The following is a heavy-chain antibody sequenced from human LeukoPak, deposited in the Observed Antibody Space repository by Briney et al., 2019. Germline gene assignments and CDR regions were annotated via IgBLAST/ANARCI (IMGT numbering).Heavy chain of an antibody. D-gene: IGHD2-15*01. CDR3: ARALSGWYGLGY. V-gene: IGHV4-34*01. Sequence: SETLSLTCAVYGGSFSGYYWSWIRQPPGKGLEWIGEINHSGSTNYNPSLKSRVTISVDTSKNQFSLKLNSVTAADTAVYYCARALSGWYGLGYWGQGTLVTVSS. CDR1: GGSFSGYY. J-gene: IGHJ4*02. CDR2: INHSGST.